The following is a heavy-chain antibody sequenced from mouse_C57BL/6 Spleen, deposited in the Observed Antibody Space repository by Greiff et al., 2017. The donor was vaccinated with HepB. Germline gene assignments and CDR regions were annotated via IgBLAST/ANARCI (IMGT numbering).Heavy chain of an antibody. D-gene: IGHD1-1*01. V-gene: IGHV1-26*01. Sequence: EVQLQQSGPELVKPGASVKISCKASGYTFTDYYMNWVKQSHGKSLEWIGDINPNNGGTSYNQKFKGKATLTVDKSSSPAYMELRSLTSEDSAVYYCARYVYYYGSSRAWFAYWGQGTLVTVSA. CDR2: INPNNGGT. J-gene: IGHJ3*01. CDR1: GYTFTDYY. CDR3: ARYVYYYGSSRAWFAY.